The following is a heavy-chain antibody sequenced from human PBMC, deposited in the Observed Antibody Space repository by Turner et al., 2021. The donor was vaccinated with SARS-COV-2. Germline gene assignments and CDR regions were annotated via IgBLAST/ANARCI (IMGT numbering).Heavy chain of an antibody. Sequence: QVQLVQSGDEVKKPGASVKVSCKASGYTFTSYDINWVRQATGHGLEWMGWMSPNSGNTGYAQKFQGRVTMTSNTSISTAYMELSSLRSEDTAVYYCARGMFRFGGVIVRPFDYWGQGTLVTVSS. D-gene: IGHD3-16*02. CDR2: MSPNSGNT. CDR1: GYTFTSYD. J-gene: IGHJ4*02. V-gene: IGHV1-8*01. CDR3: ARGMFRFGGVIVRPFDY.